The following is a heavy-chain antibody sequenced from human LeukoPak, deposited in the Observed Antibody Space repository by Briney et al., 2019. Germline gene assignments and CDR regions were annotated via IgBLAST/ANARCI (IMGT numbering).Heavy chain of an antibody. Sequence: SETLSLTCTISVGSISSYYWSWIRQPPGKGLEWIGYIYYSGDTDYNPSLKSRVTMSVDTSKNQFSLNLISVTAADTAVYYCERVMRSYSAYEGALDFWGQGTLVTVSS. D-gene: IGHD5-12*01. J-gene: IGHJ4*02. CDR1: VGSISSYY. CDR2: IYYSGDT. CDR3: ERVMRSYSAYEGALDF. V-gene: IGHV4-59*01.